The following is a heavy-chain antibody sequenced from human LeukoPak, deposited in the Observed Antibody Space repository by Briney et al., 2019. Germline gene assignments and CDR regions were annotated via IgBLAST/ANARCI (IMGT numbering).Heavy chain of an antibody. V-gene: IGHV7-4-1*02. Sequence: ASVKVSCKASGYTFTSYAMNWVRQAPGQGLEWMGWINTNTGNPTYAQGFTGRFVISLDTSVSTAYLQISSLKAEDTAVYYCARDRVVPAAMGYYYYYGMDVWGQGTTVTVSS. D-gene: IGHD2-2*01. CDR3: ARDRVVPAAMGYYYYYGMDV. CDR1: GYTFTSYA. J-gene: IGHJ6*02. CDR2: INTNTGNP.